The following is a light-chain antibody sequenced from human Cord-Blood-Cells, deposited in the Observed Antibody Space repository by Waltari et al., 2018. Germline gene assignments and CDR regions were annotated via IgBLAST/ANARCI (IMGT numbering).Light chain of an antibody. CDR2: DVS. Sequence: QSALTQPRSVSGSPGQSVTISCTGTSSDGGGYNYVSWYQQHPGKAPNLMIYDVSKRPSGVPDRFSGSKSGNTASLTISGLQAEDEADYYCCSYAGSYTVFGGGTKLTVL. CDR1: SSDGGGYNY. V-gene: IGLV2-11*01. CDR3: CSYAGSYTV. J-gene: IGLJ3*02.